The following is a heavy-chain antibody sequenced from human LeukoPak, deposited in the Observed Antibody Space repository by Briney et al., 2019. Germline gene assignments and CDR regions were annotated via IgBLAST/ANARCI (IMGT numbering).Heavy chain of an antibody. CDR1: GYTFTSYY. D-gene: IGHD3-3*01. J-gene: IGHJ4*02. V-gene: IGHV1-46*01. CDR2: INPSGGST. CDR3: ARATGMGSRWSGYYTGDY. Sequence: ASVKVSCKASGYTFTSYYMHWVRQAPGQGLEWMGIINPSGGSTSYAQKFQGRVTMTRDSSTSTVYMELSSLTSEDTAVYYCARATGMGSRWSGYYTGDYWGQGTLVTVSS.